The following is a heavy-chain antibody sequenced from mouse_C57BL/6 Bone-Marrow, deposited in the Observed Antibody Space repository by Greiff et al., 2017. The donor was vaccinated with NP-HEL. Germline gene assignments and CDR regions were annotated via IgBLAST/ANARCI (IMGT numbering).Heavy chain of an antibody. CDR1: EYEFPSHD. V-gene: IGHV5-2*01. Sequence: EVQRVESGGGLVQPGESLKLSCESNEYEFPSHDMSWVRKTPEKRLELVAAINSDGGSTYYPDTMERRFIISRDNTKKTLYLQMSSRRSEDTALYYCARQNYGSSHWYFDVWGTGTTVTVSS. D-gene: IGHD1-1*01. J-gene: IGHJ1*03. CDR2: INSDGGST. CDR3: ARQNYGSSHWYFDV.